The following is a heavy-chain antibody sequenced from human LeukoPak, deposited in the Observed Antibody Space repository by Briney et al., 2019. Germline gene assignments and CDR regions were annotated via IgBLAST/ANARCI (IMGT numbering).Heavy chain of an antibody. V-gene: IGHV3-48*03. CDR2: ISSGGSTT. CDR3: ASINNWVDS. CDR1: GFSFSNSE. J-gene: IGHJ5*01. Sequence: GGSLRLSCAASGFSFSNSEMNWVRQAPGKGLEWVSYISSGGSTTYYADSVKGRFTISRDNAKNSLYLQMNSLRADDTAVYYCASINNWVDSWGQGTLVTVSS.